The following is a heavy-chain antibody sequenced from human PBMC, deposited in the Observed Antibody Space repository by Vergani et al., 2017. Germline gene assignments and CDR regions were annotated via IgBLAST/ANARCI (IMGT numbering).Heavy chain of an antibody. Sequence: EVDLVESGGGLAQPGGSLRLSCVASGFTFSHYSMNWVRQAPGKGLEWVSSISGNNDDVYYADSVKGRFTISRDNAKNSLYLDMSSLRAEDTAVYYCARPPRPPWTSSYYYYMDVWGKGTTVTVSS. V-gene: IGHV3-21*04. CDR2: ISGNNDDV. J-gene: IGHJ6*03. CDR3: ARPPRPPWTSSYYYYMDV. D-gene: IGHD3/OR15-3a*01. CDR1: GFTFSHYS.